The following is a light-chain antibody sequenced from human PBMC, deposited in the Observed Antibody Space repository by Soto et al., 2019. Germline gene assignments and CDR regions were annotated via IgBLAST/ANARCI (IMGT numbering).Light chain of an antibody. CDR2: AAS. Sequence: AIQMTQSPCSRSASVGGRGTITFRASQGIRNDLGWYQQKPGKAPKLLIYAASSLQSGVPSRFSGSGSGTDFTLTISSLQPEDFATYYCLQDYNYPLTFGPGTKVDIK. CDR3: LQDYNYPLT. V-gene: IGKV1-6*01. CDR1: QGIRND. J-gene: IGKJ3*01.